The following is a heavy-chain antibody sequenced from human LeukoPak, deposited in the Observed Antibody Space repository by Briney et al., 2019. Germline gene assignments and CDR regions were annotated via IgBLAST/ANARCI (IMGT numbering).Heavy chain of an antibody. CDR3: VRESPVAAVGRSWFDP. D-gene: IGHD6-13*01. J-gene: IGHJ5*02. Sequence: GGSLRLSCAASGFTFSSYAMSWVRQAPGEGLEWVSTVSGSNGSTHYADSVKGRFTISRDNSKNTLYLQMNSLRAEDTAVYYCVRESPVAAVGRSWFDPWGQGTLVTVSS. CDR2: VSGSNGST. CDR1: GFTFSSYA. V-gene: IGHV3-23*01.